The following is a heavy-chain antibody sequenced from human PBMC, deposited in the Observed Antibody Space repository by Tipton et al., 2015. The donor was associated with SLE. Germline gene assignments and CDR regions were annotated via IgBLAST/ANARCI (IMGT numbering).Heavy chain of an antibody. V-gene: IGHV5-51*01. CDR1: GYSFTSYW. CDR2: IDPGDSET. D-gene: IGHD6-13*01. J-gene: IGHJ6*03. Sequence: QSGAEVKKPGESLKISCKGSGYSFTSYWIAWVRQIPGKGLEWMGIIDPGDSETIYSPSFEGQVTFSADKSIASAYLHWSSLKASDAAIYYCARHVGVAAAAPYFYYMDVWGKGTTVTVS. CDR3: ARHVGVAAAAPYFYYMDV.